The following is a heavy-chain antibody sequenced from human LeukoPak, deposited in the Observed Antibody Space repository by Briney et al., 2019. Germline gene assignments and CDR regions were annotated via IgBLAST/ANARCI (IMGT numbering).Heavy chain of an antibody. Sequence: QPGGSLRLSCAASGFTFSSYGMHWVRQAPGKGLEWVAVIWYDGSNKYYADSVKGRFTISRDNSKNTLYLQMNSLRAEDTAVYYCARDLLTGYSNPTTYYFDYWGQGTLVTVSS. V-gene: IGHV3-33*08. D-gene: IGHD3-9*01. CDR3: ARDLLTGYSNPTTYYFDY. CDR2: IWYDGSNK. CDR1: GFTFSSYG. J-gene: IGHJ4*02.